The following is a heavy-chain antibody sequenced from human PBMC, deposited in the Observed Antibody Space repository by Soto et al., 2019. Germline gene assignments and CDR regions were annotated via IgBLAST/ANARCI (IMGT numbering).Heavy chain of an antibody. V-gene: IGHV4-39*01. CDR1: GGSIISGSYY. D-gene: IGHD3-16*02. Sequence: SETLSLTCTVSGGSIISGSYYWGWIRQPPGKGLEWIGSIYYSGSTYYNPSLKSRVTISVDTSKNQFSLKLSSVTAADTAVYYCARRVIRNHLDYWGQGTLVTVAS. CDR3: ARRVIRNHLDY. J-gene: IGHJ4*02. CDR2: IYYSGST.